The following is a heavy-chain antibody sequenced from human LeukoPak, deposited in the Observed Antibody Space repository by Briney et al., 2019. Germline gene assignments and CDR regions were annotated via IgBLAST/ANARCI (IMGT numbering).Heavy chain of an antibody. Sequence: GGSLRLSCAASGFTFSTSAMSWVRQAPGKGLEWVSSISGSGGSTYYADSVKGRFTISRDNSKNTLYLQMNSLRAEDTAVYYCAKDRASLYYYDSSGYYYWGQGTLVTVSS. V-gene: IGHV3-23*01. D-gene: IGHD3-22*01. CDR1: GFTFSTSA. CDR2: ISGSGGST. J-gene: IGHJ4*02. CDR3: AKDRASLYYYDSSGYYY.